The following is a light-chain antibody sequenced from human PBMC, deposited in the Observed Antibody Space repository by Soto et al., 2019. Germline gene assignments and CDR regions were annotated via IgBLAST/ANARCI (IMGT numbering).Light chain of an antibody. J-gene: IGLJ2*01. CDR3: TSYTASDAYVV. CDR1: SSDVGGYNY. Sequence: QSVLTQPASVSGSPGQSITISCSGTSSDVGGYNYVSWYQQHPAKAPRLIIYEVSHRPSGVSNRFSGSKSANTASLSISGLQADDEDDYYCTSYTASDAYVVFGGGTQLTVL. CDR2: EVS. V-gene: IGLV2-14*01.